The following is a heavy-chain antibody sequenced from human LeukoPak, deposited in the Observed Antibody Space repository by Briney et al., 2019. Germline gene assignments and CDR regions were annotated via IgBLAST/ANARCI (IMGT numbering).Heavy chain of an antibody. J-gene: IGHJ4*02. CDR3: ARVHDSDWYFDY. CDR2: IKPSGCST. D-gene: IGHD6-19*01. V-gene: IGHV1-46*01. CDR1: GYSFTTYH. Sequence: GASVNVSCMASGYSFTTYHMHWVRQAPGQGLEWMGIIKPSGCSTSYAQKFQDRVTMTRDTSTSTVYMELSSLRSEDTAVYYCARVHDSDWYFDYWGQGTLVTVSS.